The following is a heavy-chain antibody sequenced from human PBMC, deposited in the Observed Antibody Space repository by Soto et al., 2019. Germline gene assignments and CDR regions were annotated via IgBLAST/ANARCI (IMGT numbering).Heavy chain of an antibody. Sequence: PGGSLRLAWAAAGFTFDDYSIHWVRQAPGKGLEWVSLISWDGGRTYYADSVKGRFTISRDNSKNSLYLQMNSLRTEDTALYYCAKDRSGEAIPGYYYYGMDVWGQGTTVTVSS. J-gene: IGHJ6*02. V-gene: IGHV3-43*01. CDR1: GFTFDDYS. CDR3: AKDRSGEAIPGYYYYGMDV. CDR2: ISWDGGRT. D-gene: IGHD6-19*01.